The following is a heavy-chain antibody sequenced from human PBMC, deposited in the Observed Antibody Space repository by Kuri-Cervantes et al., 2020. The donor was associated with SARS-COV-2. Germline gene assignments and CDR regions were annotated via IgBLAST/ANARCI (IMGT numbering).Heavy chain of an antibody. Sequence: ASVKVSCKASGYTFTIYGISWVRQAPGQGLEWMGWISAYNGKTSYAEKFQGRVTMTTITSSTTAYMELRSLRPDDTAVYYCARVLFPQVEAHFDYWGQGSLVTVSS. V-gene: IGHV1-18*01. CDR1: GYTFTIYG. D-gene: IGHD3-3*01. CDR3: ARVLFPQVEAHFDY. CDR2: ISAYNGKT. J-gene: IGHJ4*02.